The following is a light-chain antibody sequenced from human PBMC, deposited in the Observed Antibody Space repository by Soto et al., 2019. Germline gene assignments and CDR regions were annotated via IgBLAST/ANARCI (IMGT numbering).Light chain of an antibody. CDR3: AAWDDSLNGVV. CDR1: SSNIGSNS. Sequence: QSVLTQPPSASGTPGQRVTNSCSGSSSNIGSNSVNWYQQLPGTAPKLLMYSSNQRPSGVPDRFSGSKSGTSASLAISGLQSEDEADYYCAAWDDSLNGVVFGGGTKLTVL. J-gene: IGLJ2*01. CDR2: SSN. V-gene: IGLV1-44*01.